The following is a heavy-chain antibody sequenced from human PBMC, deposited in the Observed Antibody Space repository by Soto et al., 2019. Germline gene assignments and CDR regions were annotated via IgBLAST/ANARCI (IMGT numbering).Heavy chain of an antibody. Sequence: QVQLQESGPGLVKPSQTLSLTCTVSGGSISSGDYYWSWIRQPPGKGLEWIGYIYYSGSTYYNPSLKSRVTISVDTSKNQFSLKLGSVTAADTAVYYCARAQVPAAGQFDYWGQGTLVTVSS. D-gene: IGHD6-13*01. CDR3: ARAQVPAAGQFDY. CDR1: GGSISSGDYY. V-gene: IGHV4-30-4*01. CDR2: IYYSGST. J-gene: IGHJ4*02.